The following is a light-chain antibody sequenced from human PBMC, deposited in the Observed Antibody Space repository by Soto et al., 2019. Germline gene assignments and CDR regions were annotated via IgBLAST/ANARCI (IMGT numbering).Light chain of an antibody. CDR2: AAS. CDR3: QQYDSYPIT. Sequence: DIQMTQSPSSLSASVGDRVTITCRASQGLSSWLAWYQQKPEEAPKSLIYAASRLESGVPSRFSGSGSGTDFALTISSLQPEDFATYYCQQYDSYPITFGQGTRLENK. CDR1: QGLSSW. J-gene: IGKJ5*01. V-gene: IGKV1D-16*01.